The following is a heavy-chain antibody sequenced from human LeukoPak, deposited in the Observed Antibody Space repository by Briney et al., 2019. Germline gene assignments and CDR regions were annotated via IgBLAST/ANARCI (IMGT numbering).Heavy chain of an antibody. CDR3: VRHDGRGGSTMGALDS. Sequence: PSETLSLTCTVSAGSISSSSHHWGWIRQSPGKGLEWIVSIFSGRTTYYNPSLNDRVTIFVVTSKNQFSLQLNSVTAADTSVYYCVRHDGRGGSTMGALDSWGQGSLVTVSS. CDR2: IFSGRTT. J-gene: IGHJ4*02. D-gene: IGHD5/OR15-5a*01. V-gene: IGHV4-39*01. CDR1: AGSISSSSHH.